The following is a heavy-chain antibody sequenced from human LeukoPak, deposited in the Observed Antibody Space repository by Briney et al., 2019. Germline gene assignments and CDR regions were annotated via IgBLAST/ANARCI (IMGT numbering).Heavy chain of an antibody. CDR1: GFTVSSNY. V-gene: IGHV3-53*01. J-gene: IGHJ4*02. CDR2: IYSGGST. D-gene: IGHD3-9*01. Sequence: SLXXXCAASGFTVSSNYMSWVRQAPGKGLEWVSVIYSGGSTYYADSVKGRFTISRDNSKNTLYLQMSSLRAEDTAVYYCAKDKTGSTAYYFDYWGQGTLVTVSS. CDR3: AKDKTGSTAYYFDY.